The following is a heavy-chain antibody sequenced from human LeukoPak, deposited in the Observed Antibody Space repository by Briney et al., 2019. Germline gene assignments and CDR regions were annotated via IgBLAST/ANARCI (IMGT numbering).Heavy chain of an antibody. J-gene: IGHJ4*02. CDR3: ARDFPGYSSSRYGTAWGFDY. CDR1: GGSISSYY. CDR2: IYTSGST. D-gene: IGHD6-13*01. V-gene: IGHV4-4*07. Sequence: SETLSLTCTVSGGSISSYYWSWIRQPAGKGLEWIGRIYTSGSTNYNPSHKSRVTISVDTSKNQFSLKLSSVTAADTAVYYCARDFPGYSSSRYGTAWGFDYWGQGTLVTVSS.